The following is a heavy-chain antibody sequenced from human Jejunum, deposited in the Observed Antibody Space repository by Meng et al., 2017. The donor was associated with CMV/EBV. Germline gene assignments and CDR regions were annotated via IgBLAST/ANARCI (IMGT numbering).Heavy chain of an antibody. Sequence: SYDMHWVRQAPGKGLEWVAVISYDGSNKYYADSVESRFTISRDNSKNTLYLQMNSLRAEDTAVYYCARDSLGSHYYDSSGGWFDPWGQGTLVTVSS. J-gene: IGHJ5*02. V-gene: IGHV3-30*04. CDR3: ARDSLGSHYYDSSGGWFDP. CDR2: ISYDGSNK. CDR1: SYD. D-gene: IGHD3-22*01.